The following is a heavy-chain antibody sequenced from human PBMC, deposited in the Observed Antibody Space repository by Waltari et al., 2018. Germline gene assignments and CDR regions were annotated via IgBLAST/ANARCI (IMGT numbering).Heavy chain of an antibody. CDR1: GGSFSGYY. J-gene: IGHJ6*02. Sequence: QVQLQQWGAGLLKPSETLSLTCPVYGGSFSGYYWSWIRQPPGKGLEWIGEINHSGSTNYNPSLKSRVTISVDTSKNQFSLKLSSVTAADTAVYYCARSYYYYGMDVWGQGTTVTVSS. CDR3: ARSYYYYGMDV. V-gene: IGHV4-34*01. CDR2: INHSGST.